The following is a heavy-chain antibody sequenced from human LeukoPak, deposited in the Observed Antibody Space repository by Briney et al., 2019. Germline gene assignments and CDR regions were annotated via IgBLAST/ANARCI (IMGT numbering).Heavy chain of an antibody. CDR1: GFTFSSYG. V-gene: IGHV3-30*18. Sequence: GRSLRLSCAAPGFTFSSYGMHWVRQAPGKGLEWVAVISYDGSNKYYADSVKGRFTISRDNSKNTLYLQMNSLRAEDTAVYYCAKDRSGSYFDYWGQGTLVTVSS. D-gene: IGHD1-26*01. CDR3: AKDRSGSYFDY. J-gene: IGHJ4*02. CDR2: ISYDGSNK.